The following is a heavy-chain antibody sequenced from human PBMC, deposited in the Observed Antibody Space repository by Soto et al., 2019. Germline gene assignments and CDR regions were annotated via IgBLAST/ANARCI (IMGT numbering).Heavy chain of an antibody. CDR2: IYYSGST. J-gene: IGHJ5*02. V-gene: IGHV4-31*03. Sequence: QVQLQESGPGLVKPSQTLSLTCTVSGGSISSGGYYWRWTRQHPGKGLEWIGYIYYSGSTYYNPSLKSRVTISVDTSKNQFSLKLSSVTAADTAVYYCARAAQYSSPFRWFEPWGQGTLVTVSS. CDR3: ARAAQYSSPFRWFEP. CDR1: GGSISSGGYY. D-gene: IGHD6-13*01.